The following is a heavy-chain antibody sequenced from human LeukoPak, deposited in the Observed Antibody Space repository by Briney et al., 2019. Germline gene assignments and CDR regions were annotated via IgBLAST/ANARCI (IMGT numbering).Heavy chain of an antibody. Sequence: SETLSLTCTVSGGFISSGGYYWSWIRQHPGEGLEWIGYIYYSGSTYYNPSLKSRVTISVDTSKNQFSLKLSSVTAADTAVYYCARGTGDYGWFDPWGQGTLVTVSS. J-gene: IGHJ5*02. CDR2: IYYSGST. CDR1: GGFISSGGYY. CDR3: ARGTGDYGWFDP. D-gene: IGHD4-17*01. V-gene: IGHV4-31*03.